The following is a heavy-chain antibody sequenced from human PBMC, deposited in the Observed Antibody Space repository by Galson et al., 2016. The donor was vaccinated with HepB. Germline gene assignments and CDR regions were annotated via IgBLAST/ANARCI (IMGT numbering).Heavy chain of an antibody. D-gene: IGHD2-15*01. V-gene: IGHV1-18*01. CDR2: ISAYDGHT. CDR3: ARDQAPLPGDY. Sequence: SVKVSRKASGYTFTSRGISWVRQAPGQGLEWMGWISAYDGHTNYGQKLQDRHTMTTDASTSTAYMELRSLRSDDTAVYYCARDQAPLPGDYWGQGTLVTVSS. J-gene: IGHJ4*02. CDR1: GYTFTSRG.